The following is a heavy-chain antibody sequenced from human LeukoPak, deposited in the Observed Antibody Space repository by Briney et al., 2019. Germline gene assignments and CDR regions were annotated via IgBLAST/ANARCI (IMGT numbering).Heavy chain of an antibody. D-gene: IGHD3-22*01. V-gene: IGHV1-18*01. Sequence: ASVKVSCKASGYTFTTYGISWVRQAPGQGLEWMGWISAYNGNTNYAQKFQGRVTMTTDTSTSTAYMELRSLRSDDTAVYYCAREVTYYYDSSGYYYADYWGQGTLVTVSS. J-gene: IGHJ4*02. CDR2: ISAYNGNT. CDR1: GYTFTTYG. CDR3: AREVTYYYDSSGYYYADY.